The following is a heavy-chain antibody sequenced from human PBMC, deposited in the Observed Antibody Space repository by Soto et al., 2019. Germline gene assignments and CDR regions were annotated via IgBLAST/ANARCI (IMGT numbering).Heavy chain of an antibody. D-gene: IGHD2-2*01. J-gene: IGHJ4*02. CDR1: GFTFSSYG. Sequence: GGALRLSCAASGFTFSSYGMHWVRQAPGKGLEWVAVIWYDGSNKYYADSVKGRFTISRDNSKNTLYLQMNSLRAKDTAVYYCAVLGGCSSTSCHSAPLWRQGTLVPVSS. CDR2: IWYDGSNK. CDR3: AVLGGCSSTSCHSAPL. V-gene: IGHV3-33*01.